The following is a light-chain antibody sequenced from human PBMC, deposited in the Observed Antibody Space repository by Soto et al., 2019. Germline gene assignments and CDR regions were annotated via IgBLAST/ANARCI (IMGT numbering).Light chain of an antibody. J-gene: IGKJ4*01. CDR1: QSVSSSY. CDR3: PQYGSSPPPFLT. Sequence: EIVLMQSPGTLSLSPGERATLSCRASQSVSSSYLAWYQQKPGQAPRLLIYGASSRATGIPDRFSGSGSGTDFTLTISRLEPEDFAVYYCPQYGSSPPPFLTFGGGTKV. CDR2: GAS. V-gene: IGKV3-20*01.